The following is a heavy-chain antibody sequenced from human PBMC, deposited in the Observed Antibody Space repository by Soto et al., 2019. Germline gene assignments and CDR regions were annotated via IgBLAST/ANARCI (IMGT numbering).Heavy chain of an antibody. CDR2: ISGSGGST. Sequence: EVQLLESGGGLVQPGGSLRLSCAASGFTFSSYAMSWVRQAPGKGLEWVSAISGSGGSTYYADSVKGRFTISRDNSKNTMYLQMNSLRAEDTAVYYCAKVPGYYYDSRGYYYYFDDWGQGTLVTVSS. J-gene: IGHJ4*02. D-gene: IGHD3-22*01. CDR3: AKVPGYYYDSRGYYYYFDD. CDR1: GFTFSSYA. V-gene: IGHV3-23*01.